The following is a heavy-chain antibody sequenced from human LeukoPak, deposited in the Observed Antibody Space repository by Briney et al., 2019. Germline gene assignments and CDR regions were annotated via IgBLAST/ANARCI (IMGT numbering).Heavy chain of an antibody. V-gene: IGHV3-30*13. Sequence: GGTLRLSCAASGFTFSSYGVSWVRQAPGKALEWVAVIPYDGSNKYYADSVKGRFTISRENSKNRLYLQMNSLRAEDTAVYYCAREKVYSSSCYDYWGQGTLVTVSS. CDR1: GFTFSSYG. CDR2: IPYDGSNK. D-gene: IGHD6-13*01. J-gene: IGHJ4*02. CDR3: AREKVYSSSCYDY.